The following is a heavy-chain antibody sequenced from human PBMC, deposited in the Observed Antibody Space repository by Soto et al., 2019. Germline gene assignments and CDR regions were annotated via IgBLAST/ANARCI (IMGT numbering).Heavy chain of an antibody. J-gene: IGHJ4*02. CDR2: INPSVGGT. Sequence: QVQVVQSGAEVKKPGASVKVSCKASGYTVTGSYLPWVRQAPGQGLEWLGWINPSVGGTKYAQDFQGRIPMNRDASINTAYLEVTRLRSEDTAVYYCSREGIAARIPTDLGPGTLVTVSS. CDR1: GYTVTGSY. D-gene: IGHD6-6*01. V-gene: IGHV1-2*02. CDR3: SREGIAARIPTD.